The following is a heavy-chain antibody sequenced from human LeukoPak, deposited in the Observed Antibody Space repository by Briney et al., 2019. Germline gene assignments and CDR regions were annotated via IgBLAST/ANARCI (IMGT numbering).Heavy chain of an antibody. J-gene: IGHJ4*02. CDR1: GGSISSHY. D-gene: IGHD3-3*01. V-gene: IGHV4-59*11. CDR2: IYYSGST. CDR3: ARVGYDFWSGYFDY. Sequence: SETLSLTCTVSGGSISSHYWSWNRQPPGKGLEWIGYIYYSGSTNYNPSLKSRVTISVDTFKNQFSLKLSSVTAADTAVYYCARVGYDFWSGYFDYWGQGTLVTVSS.